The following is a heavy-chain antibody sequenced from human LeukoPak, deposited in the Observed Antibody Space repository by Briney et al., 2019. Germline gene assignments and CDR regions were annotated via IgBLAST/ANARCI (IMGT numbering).Heavy chain of an antibody. CDR1: GFTFSSYA. J-gene: IGHJ3*02. CDR2: ISGSGGGT. Sequence: GGSLRLSCAASGFTFSSYAMSWVRQAPGKGLEWVSVISGSGGGTNYADSVKGRFTISRDNSKNTLYLQMNSMRAEDTAIYYCVRDRGTPDSFNIWGQGTMVTVSS. D-gene: IGHD1-1*01. CDR3: VRDRGTPDSFNI. V-gene: IGHV3-23*01.